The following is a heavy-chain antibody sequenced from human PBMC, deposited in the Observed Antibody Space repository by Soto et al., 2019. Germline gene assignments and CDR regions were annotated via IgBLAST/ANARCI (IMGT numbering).Heavy chain of an antibody. D-gene: IGHD4-17*01. J-gene: IGHJ4*02. Sequence: QVQLVQSGAEVKKPGSSVKVSCKASGGTFSSYAISWVRQAPGQGLEWMGGIIPIFGTANYAQKFQGRVTISPDGTTRTGCMELRRPRFEDTVVDLWAEDLGSGIRVTTPDFDYWGQGTLVTVSS. CDR2: IIPIFGTA. CDR1: GGTFSSYA. V-gene: IGHV1-69*01. CDR3: AEDLGSGIRVTTPDFDY.